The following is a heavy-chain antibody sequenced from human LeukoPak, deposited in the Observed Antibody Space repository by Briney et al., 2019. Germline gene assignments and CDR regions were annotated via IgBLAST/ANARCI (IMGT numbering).Heavy chain of an antibody. J-gene: IGHJ4*02. V-gene: IGHV3-7*01. CDR1: GFSFSSHW. D-gene: IGHD2-15*01. Sequence: GGSLRLSCAASGFSFSSHWMSWVRQAPGRGLEWVANIKQDGSEKYYVDSVKGRFTIFRDNAKNSVYLQMNSLRAEDTAVYYCARVGYCSGGSCEMAGFDYWGQGTLVTVSS. CDR3: ARVGYCSGGSCEMAGFDY. CDR2: IKQDGSEK.